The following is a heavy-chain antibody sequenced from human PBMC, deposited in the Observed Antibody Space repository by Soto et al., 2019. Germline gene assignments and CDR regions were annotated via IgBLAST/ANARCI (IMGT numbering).Heavy chain of an antibody. V-gene: IGHV1-3*01. CDR2: INAGNGNT. J-gene: IGHJ4*02. CDR1: GYTFTSYA. CDR3: ARDPSYSISAVAGTADY. D-gene: IGHD6-19*01. Sequence: GASVKVSCKASGYTFTSYAMHWVRQAPGQRLEWMGWINAGNGNTKYSQKFQGRVTITRDTSASTAYMELSSLRSEDTAVYYCARDPSYSISAVAGTADYWGQGTLVTVSS.